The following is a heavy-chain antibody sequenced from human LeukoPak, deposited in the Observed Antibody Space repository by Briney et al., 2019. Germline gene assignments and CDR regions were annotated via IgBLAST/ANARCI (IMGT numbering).Heavy chain of an antibody. CDR3: AKTSLSDPSGHYYYMDV. V-gene: IGHV3-30*04. CDR2: ISYDGSNK. Sequence: PGRSLRLSCAASGFTFSSYAMHWVRQAPGKGLEWVAVISYDGSNKYYADSVKGRFTIFRDNSQNTVSLQLNNLRIEDTALYYCAKTSLSDPSGHYYYMDVWGKGTTVTVSS. CDR1: GFTFSSYA. D-gene: IGHD3-3*01. J-gene: IGHJ6*03.